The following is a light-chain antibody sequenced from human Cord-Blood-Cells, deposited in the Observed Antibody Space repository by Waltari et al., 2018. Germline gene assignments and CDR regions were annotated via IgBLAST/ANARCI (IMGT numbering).Light chain of an antibody. J-gene: IGLJ3*02. V-gene: IGLV2-14*01. CDR2: DVS. CDR3: SSYTSSSTWV. CDR1: SSDVGGYNY. Sequence: QSALTQPASVSGSPGQSITISCTGTSSDVGGYNYVSWYQQHPGKAPKLMIYDVSKRPSVVSNRFSGSKSGNTASLTISGLQAEDEADYYGSSYTSSSTWVFGGGTKLTVL.